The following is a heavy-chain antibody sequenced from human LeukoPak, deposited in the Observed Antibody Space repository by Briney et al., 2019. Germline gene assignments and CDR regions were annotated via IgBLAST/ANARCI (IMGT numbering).Heavy chain of an antibody. J-gene: IGHJ3*02. D-gene: IGHD4-17*01. CDR3: ARMVRLGTTVSFDI. CDR1: GCSIRCYY. V-gene: IGHV4-59*01. CDR2: IYYSGST. Sequence: SETLSLTCTVSGCSIRCYYWSWIRQPPAKGLEWIGYIYYSGSTNYNPSLKSRVTISVDTSKNQFSLKLSSVTAADTAVYYCARMVRLGTTVSFDIWGQGTMVTVSS.